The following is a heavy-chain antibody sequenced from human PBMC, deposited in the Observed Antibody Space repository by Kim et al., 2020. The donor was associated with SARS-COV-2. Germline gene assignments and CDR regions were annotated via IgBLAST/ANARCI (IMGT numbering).Heavy chain of an antibody. Sequence: ASVKVSCKASGYTFTNYYIHWVRQAPGQGPEWMGLINPSGIDTTNTQKFQGRVTVTRDTSTSTAYMELNSLTYGDTATYYCARGSSSSWFLDYWGQGTLV. V-gene: IGHV1-46*01. D-gene: IGHD6-13*01. CDR3: ARGSSSSWFLDY. CDR1: GYTFTNYY. CDR2: INPSGIDT. J-gene: IGHJ4*02.